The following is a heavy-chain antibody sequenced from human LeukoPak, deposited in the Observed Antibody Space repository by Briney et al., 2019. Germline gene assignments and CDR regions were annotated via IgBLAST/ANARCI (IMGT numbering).Heavy chain of an antibody. V-gene: IGHV5-51*01. Sequence: GESLKISCMGSGFSFTSYWVGWVRQMPGKGLEWMGIIYPGDSDTRYNPSFQGQVTISADKSISTAYLQWSSLKASDTAMYYCARVGRVGSYYYGMDVWGQGTTVTVSS. CDR3: ARVGRVGSYYYGMDV. J-gene: IGHJ6*02. CDR1: GFSFTSYW. D-gene: IGHD3-10*01. CDR2: IYPGDSDT.